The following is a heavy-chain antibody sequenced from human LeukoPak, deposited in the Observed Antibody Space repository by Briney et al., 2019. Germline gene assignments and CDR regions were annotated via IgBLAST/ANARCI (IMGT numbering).Heavy chain of an antibody. V-gene: IGHV3-23*01. D-gene: IGHD3-22*01. CDR3: AKGLSGYYIFDY. J-gene: IGHJ4*02. CDR2: FAGSGGDA. CDR1: GFTFSSYA. Sequence: GGSLRLSCAASGFTFSSYAMSWVRQAPGKRLEWVSSFAGSGGDAYFADSVKGRFTISRDNSKNTLYLQMNSLRAEDTAVYYCAKGLSGYYIFDYWGQGTLVTVSP.